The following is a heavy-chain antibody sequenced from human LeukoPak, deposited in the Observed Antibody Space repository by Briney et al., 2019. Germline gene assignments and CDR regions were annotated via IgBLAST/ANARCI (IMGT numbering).Heavy chain of an antibody. Sequence: ASVKVSCKASGYTFSDYNMLWVRQAPGQGLEWMGWINPSSGGTFYAQTFQGRVTMTRDTSISTAYMELSTLSSDDTAVYYCARDLMGWDLHYFDYWGQGTLVTVSS. CDR2: INPSSGGT. D-gene: IGHD1-26*01. V-gene: IGHV1-2*02. CDR1: GYTFSDYN. CDR3: ARDLMGWDLHYFDY. J-gene: IGHJ4*02.